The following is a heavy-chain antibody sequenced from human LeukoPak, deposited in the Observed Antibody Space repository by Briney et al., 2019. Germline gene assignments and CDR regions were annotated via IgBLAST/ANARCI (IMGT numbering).Heavy chain of an antibody. J-gene: IGHJ3*02. CDR2: IKQDGSEK. D-gene: IGHD1-26*01. V-gene: IGHV3-7*01. Sequence: GGSLRLSCAASGFTFSSYWMSWVRQAPGKGLEWVANIKQDGSEKYYVDSVKGRFTISRDNAKNSLYLQMSSLRAEDTAVYYCARGDRKWELRYAFDIWGQGTMVTVSS. CDR3: ARGDRKWELRYAFDI. CDR1: GFTFSSYW.